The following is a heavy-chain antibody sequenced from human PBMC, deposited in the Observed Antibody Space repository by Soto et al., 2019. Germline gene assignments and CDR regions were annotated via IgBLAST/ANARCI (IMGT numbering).Heavy chain of an antibody. CDR3: ARSLLLWFGELSSYYGMDV. CDR2: IIPIFGTA. V-gene: IGHV1-69*13. J-gene: IGHJ6*02. Sequence: SVKVSCKASGGTFSSYAISWVRQAPGQGLEWMGGIIPIFGTANYAQKFQGRVTITADESTSTAYMELSSLRSEDTAVYYCARSLLLWFGELSSYYGMDVWGQVTRVTVSS. D-gene: IGHD3-10*01. CDR1: GGTFSSYA.